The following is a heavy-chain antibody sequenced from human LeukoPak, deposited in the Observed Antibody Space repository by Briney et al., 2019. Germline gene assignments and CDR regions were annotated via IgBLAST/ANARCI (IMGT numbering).Heavy chain of an antibody. Sequence: SETLSLTCTVSGGSTSSNGYYWDWIRQPPGKGLEWIGSIYYSGSTYYNPSLTSRVTISVDTSKNQFSLKLSSVTAADTAVYYCARPLRWVYYFDSWGQGTLVTVSS. CDR2: IYYSGST. CDR3: ARPLRWVYYFDS. D-gene: IGHD2-21*01. CDR1: GGSTSSNGYY. J-gene: IGHJ4*02. V-gene: IGHV4-39*01.